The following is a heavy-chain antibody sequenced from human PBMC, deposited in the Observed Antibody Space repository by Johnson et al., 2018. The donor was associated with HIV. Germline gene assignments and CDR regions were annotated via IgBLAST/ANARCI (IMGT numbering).Heavy chain of an antibody. CDR2: ISYDGSNK. CDR3: AREKYTIHAFDI. Sequence: QVQLVESGGGVVQPGRSLRLSCAASGFIFDDYAMGWVRQAPGKGLEWEAVISYDGSNKYYADSVKGRFTISRDNSKNTLYLQMNSLRAEDTAVYYCAREKYTIHAFDIWGQGTMVTVSS. V-gene: IGHV3-30*04. D-gene: IGHD2-2*02. J-gene: IGHJ3*02. CDR1: GFIFDDYA.